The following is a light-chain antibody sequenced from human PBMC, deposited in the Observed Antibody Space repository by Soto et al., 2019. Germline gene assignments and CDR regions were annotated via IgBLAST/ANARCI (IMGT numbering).Light chain of an antibody. CDR3: QQYGSSPYT. J-gene: IGKJ2*01. CDR1: QSVSNSY. Sequence: EIVLTQSPGTLSLSPGERATLSCRASQSVSNSYLAWYQQKPGQAPRVLIYGASSRATGIPDRFSGSGSGTDFTLTISSLEPEDFAVYYCQQYGSSPYTFGQGTKLEIK. CDR2: GAS. V-gene: IGKV3-20*01.